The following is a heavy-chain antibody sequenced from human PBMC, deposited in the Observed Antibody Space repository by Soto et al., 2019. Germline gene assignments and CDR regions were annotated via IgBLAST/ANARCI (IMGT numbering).Heavy chain of an antibody. CDR3: ARGSVVQYWYFDL. D-gene: IGHD2-15*01. CDR1: GGSISSYY. CDR2: IYYSGSP. V-gene: IGHV4-59*01. J-gene: IGHJ2*01. Sequence: QVQLQESGPGLVKLSETLSLTCTVSGGSISSYYWSWIRQPPGKELEWIGYIYYSGSPNYNPSLKSRVTISLDTSKNHFSLKLGSVTAADTAVYYCARGSVVQYWYFDLWGRGTLVTVSS.